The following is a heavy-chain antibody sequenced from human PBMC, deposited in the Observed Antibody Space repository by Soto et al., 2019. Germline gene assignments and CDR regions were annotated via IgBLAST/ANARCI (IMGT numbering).Heavy chain of an antibody. CDR1: GFTFSSYA. J-gene: IGHJ6*02. CDR3: AREVLRFLEGAPEYMDV. V-gene: IGHV3-30-3*01. D-gene: IGHD3-3*01. CDR2: ISYDGSNK. Sequence: RXSCAASGFTFSSYAMHWVRQAPGKGLEWVAVISYDGSNKYYADSVKGRFTISRDNSKNTLYLQMNSLRAEDTAVYYCAREVLRFLEGAPEYMDVWGQGTTVTVSS.